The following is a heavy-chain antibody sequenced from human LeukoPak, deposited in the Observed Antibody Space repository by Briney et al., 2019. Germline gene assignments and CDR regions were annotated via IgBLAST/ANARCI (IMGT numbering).Heavy chain of an antibody. J-gene: IGHJ4*02. D-gene: IGHD3-22*01. CDR3: ARVLTRYYYDSSGYKGPYYFDY. CDR1: GVSISSGGYY. V-gene: IGHV4-31*03. CDR2: IYYSGST. Sequence: SETLSLTCTVSGVSISSGGYYWSWIRQHPGKCLEWIGYIYYSGSTYYNPSLKSRVTISVDTSKNQFSLKLSSVTAADTAVYYCARVLTRYYYDSSGYKGPYYFDYWGQGTLVTVSS.